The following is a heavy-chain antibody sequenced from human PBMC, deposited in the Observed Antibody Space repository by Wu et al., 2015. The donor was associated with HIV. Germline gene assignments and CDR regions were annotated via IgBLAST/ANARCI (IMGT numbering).Heavy chain of an antibody. CDR1: GGTFTSYA. CDR2: INPNTGGA. V-gene: IGHV1-2*02. D-gene: IGHD4-11*01. J-gene: IGHJ3*02. Sequence: QVHLVQSGAEVKKSGSSVKVSCQASGGTFTSYAFSWVRQAPGQGLEWMGRINPNTGGADSAQKFQGRITLTRDTSISTAYLDLTWLRPDDTAVYYCARDPLRAHLHDGLDIWGQGTLVTVSS. CDR3: ARDPLRAHLHDGLDI.